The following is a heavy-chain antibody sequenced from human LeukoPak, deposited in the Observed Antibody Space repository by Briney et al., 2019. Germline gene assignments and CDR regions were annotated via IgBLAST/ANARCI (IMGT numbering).Heavy chain of an antibody. D-gene: IGHD5-24*01. CDR2: MNSSGAST. J-gene: IGHJ5*02. CDR1: GYTFTSNY. CDR3: ARDNSVRDEAWWFNP. Sequence: GSVKVSCKAFGYTFTSNYMHGVRQAPGQGRDWMGVMNSSGASTTYEQKFQGRVTVTRDMSTSTAYLDLSSLRSDDTAVYYCARDNSVRDEAWWFNPWGQGALVTVSS. V-gene: IGHV1-46*01.